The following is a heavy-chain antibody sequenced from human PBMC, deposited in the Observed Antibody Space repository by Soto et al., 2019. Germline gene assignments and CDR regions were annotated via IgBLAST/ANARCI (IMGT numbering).Heavy chain of an antibody. CDR3: ARDGGRHSGGIDY. J-gene: IGHJ4*02. V-gene: IGHV1-69*01. CDR1: EGTFSSYS. CDR2: IIPIFGTA. D-gene: IGHD1-26*01. Sequence: QVQLVQSGAEVKKPGSSVNVSCKASEGTFSSYSINWVRQAPGQGLEWMGEIIPIFGTANYAQKFQGRVTITADESMSTAYMELSSLRSEDTAVYYCARDGGRHSGGIDYWGQGTLVTVSS.